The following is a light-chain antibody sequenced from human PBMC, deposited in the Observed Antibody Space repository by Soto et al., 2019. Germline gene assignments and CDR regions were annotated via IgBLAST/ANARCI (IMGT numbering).Light chain of an antibody. J-gene: IGKJ1*01. V-gene: IGKV3-20*01. CDR3: QQHGSSPPSWT. CDR1: QGVSSSY. CDR2: RAS. Sequence: ETVLTQSPGTLSLSPGERATLFCRASQGVSSSYLAWYQQKPGQAPRLLIYRASNRATGIPDRFSGSGSGTDFTLTISRLEPEDFAVYYCQQHGSSPPSWTFGQGTNVEIK.